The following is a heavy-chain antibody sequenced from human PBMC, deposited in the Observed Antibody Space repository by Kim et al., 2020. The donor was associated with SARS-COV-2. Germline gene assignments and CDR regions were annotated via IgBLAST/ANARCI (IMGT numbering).Heavy chain of an antibody. J-gene: IGHJ6*02. CDR3: ARGMGRITIFGVVIEDYYYGMDV. V-gene: IGHV3-21*01. CDR1: GFTFSNYS. Sequence: GGSLRLSCAASGFTFSNYSMNWVRQAPGKGLEWVSSISSSSSYIYYADSVKGRFTISRDNAKNSLYLQMNSLRAEDTAVYYCARGMGRITIFGVVIEDYYYGMDVWGQGTTVTVSS. D-gene: IGHD3-3*01. CDR2: ISSSSSYI.